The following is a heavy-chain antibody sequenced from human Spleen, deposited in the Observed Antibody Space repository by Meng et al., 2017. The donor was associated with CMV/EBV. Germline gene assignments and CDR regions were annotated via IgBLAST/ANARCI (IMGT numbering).Heavy chain of an antibody. V-gene: IGHV1-2*02. CDR3: ARSGKKWELLWFDP. D-gene: IGHD1-26*01. J-gene: IGHJ5*02. Sequence: SCEASGYTFTDYYMHWVRQAPGQGLEWMGWINPNSGATNYAEKFQGRVTMTRDTSISTAYMELRSDDTAVYYCARSGKKWELLWFDPWGQGTLVTVSS. CDR1: GYTFTDYY. CDR2: INPNSGAT.